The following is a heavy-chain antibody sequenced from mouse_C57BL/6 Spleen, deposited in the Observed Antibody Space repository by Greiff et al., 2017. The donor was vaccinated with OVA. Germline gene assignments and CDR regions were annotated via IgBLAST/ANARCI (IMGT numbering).Heavy chain of an antibody. D-gene: IGHD3-2*02. J-gene: IGHJ4*01. CDR2: IDPANGNT. Sequence: VQLQQSVAELVRPGASVKLSCTASGFNIKNTYMHWVKQRPEQGLEWIGRIDPANGNTKYAPKFQGKATITADTSSNTAYLQLSSLTSEDTAIYYRAVGRYRSGYSYAMDYWGQGTSVTVSS. CDR3: AVGRYRSGYSYAMDY. CDR1: GFNIKNTY. V-gene: IGHV14-3*01.